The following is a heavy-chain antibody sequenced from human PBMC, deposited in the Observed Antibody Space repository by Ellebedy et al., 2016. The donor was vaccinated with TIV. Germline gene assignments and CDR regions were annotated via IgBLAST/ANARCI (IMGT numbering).Heavy chain of an antibody. V-gene: IGHV3-7*03. CDR3: ARDGVGAGLDY. Sequence: GESLKISCAASGFMFSSYGMNWVRQAPGKGLEWVANIKQDGSAKYYIHSVKGRFTISRDNAKNSLYLQMNSLRAEDTAVYYCARDGVGAGLDYWGQGTLVTVSS. D-gene: IGHD3-10*01. CDR2: IKQDGSAK. J-gene: IGHJ4*02. CDR1: GFMFSSYG.